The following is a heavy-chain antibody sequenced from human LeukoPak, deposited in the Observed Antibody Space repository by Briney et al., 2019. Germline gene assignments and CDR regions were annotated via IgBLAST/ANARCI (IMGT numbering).Heavy chain of an antibody. D-gene: IGHD4-17*01. J-gene: IGHJ5*02. V-gene: IGHV4-61*02. CDR1: GGSLSSGSCY. Sequence: PSGTLSLTFTVSGGSLSSGSCYGSCMRRPTGEGLEWIRRMYTSGYTIHHPFLKGPVPILLDTSKNQFSPKHSSVTAAGPGVYYRARAYHYGALNWFDPWGQGTLVTVSS. CDR2: MYTSGYT. CDR3: ARAYHYGALNWFDP.